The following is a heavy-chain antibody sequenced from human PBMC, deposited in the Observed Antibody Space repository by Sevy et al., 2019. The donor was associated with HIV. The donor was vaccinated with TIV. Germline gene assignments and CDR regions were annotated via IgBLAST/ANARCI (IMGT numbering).Heavy chain of an antibody. CDR3: ARGEYYYGSDV. V-gene: IGHV4-34*01. Sequence: SETLSLTCAVYGGSFSGYYWSWIRQPPGKGLEWIGEINHSGSTNYNPSLKSRVTISVDTSKNRFSLKLSSVTAADTAVYYCARGEYYYGSDVWGKGTTVTVSS. D-gene: IGHD6-6*01. CDR2: INHSGST. CDR1: GGSFSGYY. J-gene: IGHJ6*04.